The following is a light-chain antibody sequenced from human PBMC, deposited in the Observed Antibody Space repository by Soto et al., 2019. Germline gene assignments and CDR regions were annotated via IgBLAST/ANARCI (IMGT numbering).Light chain of an antibody. CDR2: DAA. V-gene: IGKV3-11*01. CDR3: QQRSNWPWT. Sequence: EIVLTQSPATLALSPGERVTLSCRASQSVSSYLAWYQQKPGQAPRLLIYDAANRATGIPARFSGSGSGTDFTLTISSLEPEDFAVYYCQQRSNWPWTFGQGTKVET. CDR1: QSVSSY. J-gene: IGKJ1*01.